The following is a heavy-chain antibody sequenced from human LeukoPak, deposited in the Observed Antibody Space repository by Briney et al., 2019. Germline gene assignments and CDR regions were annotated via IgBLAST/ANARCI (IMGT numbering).Heavy chain of an antibody. CDR2: ISGSGDTTYYADST. CDR3: AKVPLGSGSYYPYYYYMDV. J-gene: IGHJ6*03. V-gene: IGHV3-23*01. CDR1: EFTFRSYA. D-gene: IGHD1-26*01. Sequence: PGGSLRLSCAASEFTFRSYAMTWVRQAPGKGLEWVSSISGSGDTTYYADSTYYADSVKGRFTISRDNCKNTLYLQMNSLRAEDTAVYYCAKVPLGSGSYYPYYYYMDVWGKGTTVTVSS.